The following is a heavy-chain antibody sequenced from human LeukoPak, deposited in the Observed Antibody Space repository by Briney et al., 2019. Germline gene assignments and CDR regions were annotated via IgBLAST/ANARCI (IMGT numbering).Heavy chain of an antibody. J-gene: IGHJ4*02. CDR3: ARDHSGSPYIDY. CDR2: ISYDGSNK. D-gene: IGHD6-6*01. Sequence: PGGSLRLSCAASGFTFSSYAMHWVRQAPGKGLEWVALISYDGSNKYYADSVKGRFTISRDNAKNSLYLQMNSLRAEDTAVYYCARDHSGSPYIDYWGQGTLVTVSS. V-gene: IGHV3-30*03. CDR1: GFTFSSYA.